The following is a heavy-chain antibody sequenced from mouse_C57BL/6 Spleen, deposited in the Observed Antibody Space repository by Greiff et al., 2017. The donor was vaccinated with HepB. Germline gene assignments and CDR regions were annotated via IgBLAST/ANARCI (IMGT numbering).Heavy chain of an antibody. CDR2: ISDGGSYT. V-gene: IGHV5-4*01. D-gene: IGHD2-10*01. J-gene: IGHJ2*01. CDR1: GFTFSSYA. CDR3: ARTSYDLFDY. Sequence: EVQGVESGGGLVKPGGSLKLSCAASGFTFSSYAMSWVRQTPEKRLEWVATISDGGSYTYYPDNVKGRFTISRDNAKNNLYLQMSHLKSEDTAMYYCARTSYDLFDYWGQGTTLTVSS.